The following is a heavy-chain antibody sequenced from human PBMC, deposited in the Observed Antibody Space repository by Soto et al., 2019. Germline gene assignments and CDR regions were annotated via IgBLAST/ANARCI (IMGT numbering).Heavy chain of an antibody. Sequence: VLLVESGGGLVKPGGSLRLSCAASGFTFSDYQMNGVRQAPGQGLEWVSSISRSGTYIYYADSMKGRFTISRDNAKSSLYFQMNSLRVDDTAVYSCAREPYCTAAGCPFDSCGQGTLVTVAS. J-gene: IGHJ5*01. CDR3: AREPYCTAAGCPFDS. CDR2: ISRSGTYI. V-gene: IGHV3-21*02. D-gene: IGHD2-8*02. CDR1: GFTFSDYQ.